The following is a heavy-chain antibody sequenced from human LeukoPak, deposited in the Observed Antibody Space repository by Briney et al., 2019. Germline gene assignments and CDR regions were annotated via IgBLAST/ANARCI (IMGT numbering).Heavy chain of an antibody. V-gene: IGHV1-2*02. CDR1: GNTFTGHY. CDR3: ARGPYYGDFFY. D-gene: IGHD4-17*01. J-gene: IGHJ4*02. CDR2: INPKSGDT. Sequence: ASVKVSCRASGNTFTGHYIHWVRQAPGQGLEWMGWINPKSGDTSYAQKFKGMVTMTSDTSISPAYMELSTLTSDDTAVYYCARGPYYGDFFYWGQGTLVTVSS.